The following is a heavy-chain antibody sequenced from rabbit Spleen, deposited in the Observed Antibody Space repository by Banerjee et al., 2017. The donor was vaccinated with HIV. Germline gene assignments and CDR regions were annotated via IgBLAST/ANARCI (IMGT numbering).Heavy chain of an antibody. CDR1: GFSFSSRYY. V-gene: IGHV1S40*01. Sequence: QSLEESGGDLVKPGASLTLTCTASGFSFSSRYYMCWVRQAPGKGLEWIACIYSGSSGDTYYASWAKGRFTISKTSSTTVTLQMTSLTVADTATYFCARDAGSGDYIDVYFDLWGPGTLVTVS. J-gene: IGHJ4*01. CDR3: ARDAGSGDYIDVYFDL. CDR2: IYSGSSGDT. D-gene: IGHD8-1*01.